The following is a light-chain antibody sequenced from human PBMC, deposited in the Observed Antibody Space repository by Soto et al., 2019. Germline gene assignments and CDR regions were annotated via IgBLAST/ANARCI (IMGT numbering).Light chain of an antibody. CDR2: EGS. CDR1: SSDVRSYNL. V-gene: IGLV2-23*01. Sequence: QSALTQPASVSGSPGQSITISCTGTSSDVRSYNLVSWYQQHPGKAPKLMIYEGSKRPSGVSNRFSGSKSGNTASLTISGLQAEDEADYYCCSYAGSGVVFGGGTKVTVL. J-gene: IGLJ2*01. CDR3: CSYAGSGVV.